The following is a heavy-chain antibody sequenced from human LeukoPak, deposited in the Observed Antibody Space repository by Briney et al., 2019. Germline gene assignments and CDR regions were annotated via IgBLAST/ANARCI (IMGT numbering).Heavy chain of an antibody. CDR3: ARASAPAIVGATP. CDR2: IHHSGST. D-gene: IGHD1-26*01. CDR1: GYSISSTYY. V-gene: IGHV4-38-2*02. J-gene: IGHJ5*02. Sequence: PSETLSLTCTVSGYSISSTYYWGWIRQPPGKGLEWIGSIHHSGSTYYNPSLKSRVTISVDTSKNQFSLKLSSVTAADTAVYYCARASAPAIVGATPWGQGTLVTVSS.